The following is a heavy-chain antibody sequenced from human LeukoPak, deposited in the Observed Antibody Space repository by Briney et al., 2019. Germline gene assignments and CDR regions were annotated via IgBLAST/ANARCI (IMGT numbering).Heavy chain of an antibody. Sequence: RWASVKVSCKASGGTFSNYPISWVRQAPGQGLEWMGGIIPIFGTPNYAQKFQGRVTITADESTTTAYMELSSLRSEDTAVYYCARMYSASYRPPGRNPFFDYWGQGTLVTVSS. D-gene: IGHD6-6*01. CDR3: ARMYSASYRPPGRNPFFDY. CDR2: IIPIFGTP. V-gene: IGHV1-69*13. CDR1: GGTFSNYP. J-gene: IGHJ4*02.